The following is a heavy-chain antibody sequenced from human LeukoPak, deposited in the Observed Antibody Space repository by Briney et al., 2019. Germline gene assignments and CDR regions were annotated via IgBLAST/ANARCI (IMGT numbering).Heavy chain of an antibody. J-gene: IGHJ4*02. CDR1: GYSFTTYW. V-gene: IGHV5-51*01. CDR3: ASPTFSGSYYNEPFDH. Sequence: GESLKISCKGSGYSFTTYWVGWVRQMPGKGLEWMGIIYPGDSDARYSPSFQGQVPISADKSISTAYLQWSSLKASDTAMYYCASPTFSGSYYNEPFDHWGQGTLVTVSS. D-gene: IGHD3-10*01. CDR2: IYPGDSDA.